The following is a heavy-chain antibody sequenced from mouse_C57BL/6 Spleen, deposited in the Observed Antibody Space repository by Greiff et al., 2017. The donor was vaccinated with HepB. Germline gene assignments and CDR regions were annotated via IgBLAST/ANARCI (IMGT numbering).Heavy chain of an antibody. J-gene: IGHJ1*03. D-gene: IGHD2-2*01. CDR3: ARRGYDWYFDV. Sequence: EVKLMESEGGLVQPGSSMKLSCTASGFTFSDYYMAWVRQVPEKGLEWVANINYDGSSTYYLDSLKSRFIISRDNAKNILYLQMSSLKSEDTATYYCARRGYDWYFDVWGTGTTVTVSS. CDR1: GFTFSDYY. CDR2: INYDGSST. V-gene: IGHV5-16*01.